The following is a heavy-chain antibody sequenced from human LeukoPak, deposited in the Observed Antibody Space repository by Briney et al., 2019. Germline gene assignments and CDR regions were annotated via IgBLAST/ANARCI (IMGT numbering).Heavy chain of an antibody. CDR3: ATEKAWNHGGFDY. CDR1: EYTVTELS. Sequence: ASVKVSCKVSEYTVTELSFHWVRQAPGEGLEWMGGFDAENDETIYAQKFQGRVTVTQDTSTDTAYMELSSLRSEDTGVYYCATEKAWNHGGFDYWGQGTPVIVSS. J-gene: IGHJ4*02. CDR2: FDAENDET. D-gene: IGHD1-14*01. V-gene: IGHV1-24*01.